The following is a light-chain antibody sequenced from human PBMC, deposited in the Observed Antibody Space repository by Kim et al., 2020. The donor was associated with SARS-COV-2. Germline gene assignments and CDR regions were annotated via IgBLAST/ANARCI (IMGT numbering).Light chain of an antibody. CDR2: AAS. CDR1: QSISRF. CDR3: QQSSSTPA. V-gene: IGKV1-39*01. J-gene: IGKJ2*01. Sequence: DIQMTQSPSSLSASVGDRVTITCRASQSISRFLNWYQQKPGKAPKLLMYAASSLQSGVPSRFSGSGSGTDFTLTISSLQPEDFATYYCQQSSSTPAFGKGTKLEI.